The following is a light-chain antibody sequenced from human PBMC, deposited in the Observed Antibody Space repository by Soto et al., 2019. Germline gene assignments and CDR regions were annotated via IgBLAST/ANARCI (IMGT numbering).Light chain of an antibody. V-gene: IGKV3-20*01. CDR2: GEN. J-gene: IGKJ2*01. CDR3: QHYGGSSYT. Sequence: EIVLTQSPGTLSLSPGERATLSCRASQSIDYSYLAWYQQKPGQPPRLLIYGENSRATGIPDRFSGSGSGTDFTLTISRLEPEDVAVYYCQHYGGSSYTFGQGTKLEI. CDR1: QSIDYSY.